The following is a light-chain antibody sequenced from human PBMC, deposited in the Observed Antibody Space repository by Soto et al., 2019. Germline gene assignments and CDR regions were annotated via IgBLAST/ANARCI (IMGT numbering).Light chain of an antibody. CDR3: QQRSNWPPIT. Sequence: EIVLTQSPATLSLSPGERAILSCRASQSVSSYLAWYQQKPGQAPRLLIYDASNRATGIPARFSGSGSGTDFTLTISSLEPEDFAVYYCQQRSNWPPITSGQGTRLEIK. CDR2: DAS. V-gene: IGKV3-11*01. J-gene: IGKJ5*01. CDR1: QSVSSY.